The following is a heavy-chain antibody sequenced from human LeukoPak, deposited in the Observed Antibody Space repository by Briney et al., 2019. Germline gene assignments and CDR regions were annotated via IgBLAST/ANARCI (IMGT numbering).Heavy chain of an antibody. J-gene: IGHJ6*03. CDR3: ARGFTMGVTTAYYNYLDV. CDR1: GYRFTDCG. V-gene: IGHV1-18*01. Sequence: ASVKVSSKASGYRFTDCGISWVRQAPGQGLEWLGWISPYNGNSNYAQNVQDRVTMTTDTSTSTTYMELRSLRSDDTAVYYCARGFTMGVTTAYYNYLDVWGKGTTATVSS. D-gene: IGHD3-10*01. CDR2: ISPYNGNS.